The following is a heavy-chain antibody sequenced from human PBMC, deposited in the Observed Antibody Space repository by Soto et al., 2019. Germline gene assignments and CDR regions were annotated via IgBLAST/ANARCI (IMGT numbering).Heavy chain of an antibody. D-gene: IGHD3-3*01. CDR2: IKSKTDGGTT. CDR1: GFTFSNAW. Sequence: GGSLRLSCAASGFTFSNAWMNWVRQAPGKGLEWVGRIKSKTDGGTTDYAAPVKGRFTISRDDSKNTLYLQMNSLKTEDTAVYYCTTLLNTIFGLVNYYYYGMDVWGQGTTVTVSS. CDR3: TTLLNTIFGLVNYYYYGMDV. J-gene: IGHJ6*02. V-gene: IGHV3-15*07.